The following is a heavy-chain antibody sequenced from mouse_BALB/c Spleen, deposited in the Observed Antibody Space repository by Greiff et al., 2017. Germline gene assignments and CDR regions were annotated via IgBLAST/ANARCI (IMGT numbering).Heavy chain of an antibody. CDR2: IYPGNSDT. J-gene: IGHJ2*01. CDR1: GYTFTSYW. V-gene: IGHV1-5*01. CDR3: TRSGGEGYYFDY. Sequence: VQLQQSGTVLARPGASVKMSCKASGYTFTSYWMHWVKQRPGQGLEWIGAIYPGNSDTSYNQKFKGKAKLTAVTSTSTAYMELSSLTNEDSAVYYCTRSGGEGYYFDYWGQGTTLTVSS. D-gene: IGHD3-1*01.